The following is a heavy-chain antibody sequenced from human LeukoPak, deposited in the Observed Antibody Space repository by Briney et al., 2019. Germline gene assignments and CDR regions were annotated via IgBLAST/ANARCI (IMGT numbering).Heavy chain of an antibody. CDR2: INSNGDYI. CDR1: GFTFSRYS. D-gene: IGHD3-9*01. V-gene: IGHV3-21*01. J-gene: IGHJ4*02. Sequence: GSLRLSCVASGFTFSRYSMSWVRRAPGKGLEWVSSINSNGDYIYYADSVKAPFTISTDSARNSVYLQMNSLRAEDTAVYYCARGIGYFDLLFLYWGQGTLLTVSS. CDR3: ARGIGYFDLLFLY.